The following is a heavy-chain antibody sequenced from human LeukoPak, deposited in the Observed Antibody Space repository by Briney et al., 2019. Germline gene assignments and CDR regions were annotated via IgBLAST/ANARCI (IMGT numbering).Heavy chain of an antibody. V-gene: IGHV3-21*01. Sequence: PGGSLRLSCAASGFTFSSYSMNWVRQAPGKGLEWVSSISSSSYIYYADSVKGRFTISRDNAKNSLYLQMSSLRAEDTAVYYCARDLAPNYDFWSGYPVDYWGQGTLVTVSS. CDR2: ISSSSYI. CDR1: GFTFSSYS. CDR3: ARDLAPNYDFWSGYPVDY. J-gene: IGHJ4*02. D-gene: IGHD3-3*01.